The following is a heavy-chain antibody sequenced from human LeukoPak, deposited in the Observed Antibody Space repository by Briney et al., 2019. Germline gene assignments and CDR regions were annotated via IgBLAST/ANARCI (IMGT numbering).Heavy chain of an antibody. D-gene: IGHD3-3*01. J-gene: IGHJ3*02. V-gene: IGHV1-69*13. CDR1: GGTFSSYA. CDR2: IIPIFGTA. Sequence: ASVKVSCKASGGTFSSYAISWVRQAPGQGLESMGGIIPIFGTANYAQKFQGRVTITADESTSTAYMELSSLRSEDTAVYYCARDRYYDFWSGPRNDAFDIWGQGTMVTVSS. CDR3: ARDRYYDFWSGPRNDAFDI.